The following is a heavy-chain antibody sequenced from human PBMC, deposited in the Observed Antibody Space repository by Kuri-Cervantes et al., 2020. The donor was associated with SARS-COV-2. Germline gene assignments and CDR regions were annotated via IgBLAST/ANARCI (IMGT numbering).Heavy chain of an antibody. CDR3: ARTGSGYDSVYYYYGMDV. CDR1: GYSFTSYW. D-gene: IGHD5-12*01. CDR2: IYPGDSDT. V-gene: IGHV5-51*01. J-gene: IGHJ6*02. Sequence: GGSLRLSGKGSGYSFTSYWIGWVRQMPGKGLEWMGIIYPGDSDTRYSPSFQGQVTISADKSISTAYLQWSSLKASDTAMYYCARTGSGYDSVYYYYGMDVWGQGTTVTVSS.